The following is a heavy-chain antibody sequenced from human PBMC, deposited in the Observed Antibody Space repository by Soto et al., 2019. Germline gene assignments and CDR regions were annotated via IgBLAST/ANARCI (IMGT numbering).Heavy chain of an antibody. CDR3: ARDLWGYCGTDCYPLDV. V-gene: IGHV4-59*01. Sequence: PSETLSLTCTVSGGSISSYYWSWIRQPPGKGLEWIGYIYYSGSTVYNPSFKSRVTISVDTSKNQFSLKLNSVTAADTAVYYCARDLWGYCGTDCYPLDVWGQGTTVNVSS. J-gene: IGHJ6*02. CDR2: IYYSGST. D-gene: IGHD2-21*02. CDR1: GGSISSYY.